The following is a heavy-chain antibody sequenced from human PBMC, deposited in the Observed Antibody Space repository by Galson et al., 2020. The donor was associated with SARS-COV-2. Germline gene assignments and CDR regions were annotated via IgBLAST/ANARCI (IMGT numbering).Heavy chain of an antibody. CDR3: ASGITMIRGKGYFYMDV. CDR1: GGTFSSYG. J-gene: IGHJ6*03. Sequence: SVKVSCKASGGTFSSYGISWVRHAPGLGLDWMGGIIPILGIANYAQKFQGRVTITADKSTSTAYMELSTLRSEDTAVYYCASGITMIRGKGYFYMDVWGKGTTVTVSS. CDR2: IIPILGIA. V-gene: IGHV1-69*10. D-gene: IGHD3-10*01.